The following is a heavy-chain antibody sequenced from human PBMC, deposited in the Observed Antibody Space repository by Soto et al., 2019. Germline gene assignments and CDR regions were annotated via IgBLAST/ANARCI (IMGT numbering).Heavy chain of an antibody. V-gene: IGHV3-23*01. D-gene: IGHD6-19*01. CDR2: ISGSGGST. CDR3: ARRSSGWYFDY. Sequence: EVQLLESGGGLVQPGGSLRLSCAASGFTFSSYAMSWVRQAPGKGLEWVSAISGSGGSTYYADSVKRRFTISRDTSKNPRYLQMNTLRAEDTAVYYCARRSSGWYFDYWGQGTLVTVST. J-gene: IGHJ4*02. CDR1: GFTFSSYA.